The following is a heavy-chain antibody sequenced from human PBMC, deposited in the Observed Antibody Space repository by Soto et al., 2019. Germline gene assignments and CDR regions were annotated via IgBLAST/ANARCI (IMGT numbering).Heavy chain of an antibody. CDR3: ATLVAAASHDAFDI. CDR2: FDPEDGET. CDR1: GYTLTELS. D-gene: IGHD6-13*01. J-gene: IGHJ3*02. Sequence: ASVKVSCKVSGYTLTELSMHWVRQAPGKGLEWMGGFDPEDGETIYAQKFQGRVTMTEDTSTDTAYMELSSLRSEDTAVYYCATLVAAASHDAFDIWGQGXMVTV. V-gene: IGHV1-24*01.